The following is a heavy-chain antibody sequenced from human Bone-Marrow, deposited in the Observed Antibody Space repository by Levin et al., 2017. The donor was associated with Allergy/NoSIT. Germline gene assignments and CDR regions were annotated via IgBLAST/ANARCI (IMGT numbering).Heavy chain of an antibody. CDR3: ARVSAGYSRAGWFDP. V-gene: IGHV3-53*01. CDR1: GFTVSSNY. J-gene: IGHJ5*02. D-gene: IGHD6-13*01. Sequence: PGGSLRLSCAASGFTVSSNYMSWVRQAPGKGLEWVSVIYSGGSTYYADSVKGRFTISRDNSKNTLYLQMNSLRAEDTAVYYCARVSAGYSRAGWFDPWGQGTLVTVSS. CDR2: IYSGGST.